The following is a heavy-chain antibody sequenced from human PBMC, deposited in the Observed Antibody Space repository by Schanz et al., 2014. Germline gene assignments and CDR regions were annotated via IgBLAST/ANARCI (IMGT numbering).Heavy chain of an antibody. CDR2: LSGSGAGT. J-gene: IGHJ3*02. V-gene: IGHV3-48*03. CDR3: AGAVATIRADSFDI. Sequence: EARLEESGGGLIQPGGSLRLSCAASGFMFSDYCFNWVRQAPGKGLEWVSTLSGSGAGTFYADSVRGRFTISRDNAKNSLYLQMNSLRAEDTAVYYCAGAVATIRADSFDIWGQGTMVAVSS. CDR1: GFMFSDYC. D-gene: IGHD5-12*01.